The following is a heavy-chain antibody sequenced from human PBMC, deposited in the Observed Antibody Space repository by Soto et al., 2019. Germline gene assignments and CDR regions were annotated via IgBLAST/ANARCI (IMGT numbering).Heavy chain of an antibody. V-gene: IGHV3-21*01. Sequence: EVQLVESGGGLVKPGGSLRLSCATSGFTFSSYSMNWVRQAPGKGLEWVSSISSSSSYIYYADSVKGRFTISRDNAKNSLYLQMNSLRAEDTAVYYCARDLFGGSYGGFYYYYYGMDVWGQGTTVTVSS. CDR1: GFTFSSYS. CDR3: ARDLFGGSYGGFYYYYYGMDV. J-gene: IGHJ6*02. D-gene: IGHD1-26*01. CDR2: ISSSSSYI.